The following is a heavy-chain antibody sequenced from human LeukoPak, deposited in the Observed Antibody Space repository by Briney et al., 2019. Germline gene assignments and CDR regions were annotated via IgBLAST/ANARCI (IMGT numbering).Heavy chain of an antibody. CDR2: ISYTGNT. CDR3: ARDDYRGVTNFDP. J-gene: IGHJ5*02. V-gene: IGHV4-59*01. Sequence: SETLSLTCTVSGGSISPYFWSWIRQPPGKGLEWIGYISYTGNTNKNPSLKSRVTISIDTSKNQFSLQLTSVTAADTAVYYCARDDYRGVTNFDPWGQGTLVTVSS. CDR1: GGSISPYF. D-gene: IGHD3-10*01.